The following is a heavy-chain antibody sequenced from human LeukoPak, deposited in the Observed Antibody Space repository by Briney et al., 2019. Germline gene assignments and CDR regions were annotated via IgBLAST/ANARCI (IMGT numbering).Heavy chain of an antibody. Sequence: PSETLSLTCTVSGGSISSSIYYWGWIRQPPGKGLEWIGSIYYSGSTYYNPSLKSRVTISVDTSKNQFSLKLSSVTAADTAVYYCARLYYDSSGYSPFDYWGQGTLVTVSS. V-gene: IGHV4-39*01. CDR1: GGSISSSIYY. CDR2: IYYSGST. CDR3: ARLYYDSSGYSPFDY. D-gene: IGHD3-22*01. J-gene: IGHJ4*02.